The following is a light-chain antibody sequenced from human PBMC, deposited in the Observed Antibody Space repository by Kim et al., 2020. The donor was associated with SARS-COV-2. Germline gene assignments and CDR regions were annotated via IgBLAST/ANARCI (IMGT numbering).Light chain of an antibody. CDR2: GNN. Sequence: LGPTVRITCQGDSLTSYYASWYQQRPGQAPVLVIYGNNNRPSGIPDRFSGSSSGNTASLTITGALAEDEADYYCNSRDSSAQRYVFGTGTKVTVL. J-gene: IGLJ1*01. CDR3: NSRDSSAQRYV. CDR1: SLTSYY. V-gene: IGLV3-19*01.